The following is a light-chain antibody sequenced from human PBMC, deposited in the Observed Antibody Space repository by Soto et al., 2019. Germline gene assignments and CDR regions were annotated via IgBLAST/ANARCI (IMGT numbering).Light chain of an antibody. CDR1: QSVTTQ. Sequence: IVLTQSPGTLSLSPWERATLSCRASQSVTTQLAWYQQKPGQAPRLLMYGVSTRATGIPDRFSGSGSGTDFTLTISSLQSEDSAVYYCHQYNNWPPVTFGGGTKVDIK. CDR2: GVS. J-gene: IGKJ4*01. CDR3: HQYNNWPPVT. V-gene: IGKV3D-15*01.